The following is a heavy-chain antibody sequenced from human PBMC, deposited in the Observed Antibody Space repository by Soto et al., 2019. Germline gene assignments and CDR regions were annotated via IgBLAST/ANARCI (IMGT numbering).Heavy chain of an antibody. CDR1: GGSFSGYY. CDR2: INHSGST. D-gene: IGHD3-9*01. V-gene: IGHV4-34*01. J-gene: IGHJ5*02. CDR3: ATSGGRYFDWKRVFDP. Sequence: SETLSLTCAVYGGSFSGYYWSWIRQPPGKGLEWIGEINHSGSTNYNPSLKSRVTISVDTSKNQFSLKLSSVTAADTAVYYCATSGGRYFDWKRVFDPWGQGTLVTVSS.